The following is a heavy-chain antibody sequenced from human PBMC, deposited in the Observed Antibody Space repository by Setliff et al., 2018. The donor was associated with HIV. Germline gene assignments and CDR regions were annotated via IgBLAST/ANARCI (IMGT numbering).Heavy chain of an antibody. CDR1: GGSISSGGYS. CDR3: AKDYTPTFWEYNWFDV. D-gene: IGHD3-16*01. V-gene: IGHV4-39*02. CDR2: IYYSGST. Sequence: SETLSLTCTVSGGSISSGGYSWSWIRQYPGKGLEWIGYIYYSGSTYYNPALKSRVTISVDTSKNHFSLKLNSVTAADTAVYFCAKDYTPTFWEYNWFDVWGQGTQVTVSS. J-gene: IGHJ5*02.